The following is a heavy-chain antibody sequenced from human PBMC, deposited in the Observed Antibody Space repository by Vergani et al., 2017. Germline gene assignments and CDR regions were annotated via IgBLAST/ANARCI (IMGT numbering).Heavy chain of an antibody. D-gene: IGHD3-22*01. V-gene: IGHV4-4*07. CDR2: IYTSGST. CDR3: ARVFSAPDYYDSSGYTDY. Sequence: QVQLQESGPGLVKPSETLSLTCTVSGGSISSYYWSWIRQPAGKGLEWIGRIYTSGSTNYNPSLKSRVTISVDTSKNQFSLKLSSVTAADTAVYYCARVFSAPDYYDSSGYTDYWGQGTLVTVSS. J-gene: IGHJ4*02. CDR1: GGSISSYY.